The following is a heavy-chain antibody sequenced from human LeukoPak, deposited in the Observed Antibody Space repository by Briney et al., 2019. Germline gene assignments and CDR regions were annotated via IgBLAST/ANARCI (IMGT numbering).Heavy chain of an antibody. CDR1: GINFNTYA. J-gene: IGHJ4*02. CDR2: ISGDGGRT. CDR3: ARDDQFDY. V-gene: IGHV3-43*02. Sequence: GGSLTLSCAASGINFNTYALLWVRQAPGKGLEWVSLISGDGGRTSYADSVKGRFTISRDNAKNTLYLQMNSLRAEDTSVYYCARDDQFDYWGQGTLVTVSS.